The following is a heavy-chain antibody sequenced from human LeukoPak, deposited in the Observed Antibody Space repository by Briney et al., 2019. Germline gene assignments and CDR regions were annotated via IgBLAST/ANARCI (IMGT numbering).Heavy chain of an antibody. CDR2: IYYSGST. V-gene: IGHV4-39*01. D-gene: IGHD3-9*01. CDR3: ARHGLLGRYFDWLSTLKYYFDY. CDR1: GFTVSSNY. Sequence: GSLRLSCAASGFTVSSNYMSWIRQPPGKGLEWIGSIYYSGSTYYNPSLKSRVTISVDTSKNQFSLKLSSVTAADTAVYYCARHGLLGRYFDWLSTLKYYFDYWGQGTLVTVSS. J-gene: IGHJ4*02.